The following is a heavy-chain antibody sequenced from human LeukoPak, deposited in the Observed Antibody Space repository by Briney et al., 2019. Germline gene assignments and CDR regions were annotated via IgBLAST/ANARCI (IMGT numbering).Heavy chain of an antibody. CDR2: IYTSGST. J-gene: IGHJ5*02. V-gene: IGHV4-61*02. Sequence: SETLSLTCTVSGGSISSGSYYWSWIRQPAGKGLEWIGRIYTSGSTNYNPSLKSRVTISVDTSKNQFSLKLSSVTAADTAVYYCARDRATIFGVVANWFDPWGQGTLVTVSS. D-gene: IGHD3-3*01. CDR3: ARDRATIFGVVANWFDP. CDR1: GGSISSGSYY.